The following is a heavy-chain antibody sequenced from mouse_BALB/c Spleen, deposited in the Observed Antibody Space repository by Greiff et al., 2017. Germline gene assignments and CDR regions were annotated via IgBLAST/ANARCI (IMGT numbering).Heavy chain of an antibody. Sequence: VQLQQSGAELVRPGTSVKVSCKASGYAFTNYLIEWVKQRPGQGLEWIGVINPGSGGTNYNEKFKGKATLTADKSSSTAYIQLSSLTSDDSAVYFCSRDGYYGFAYWGQGTLVTVSA. V-gene: IGHV1-54*03. CDR1: GYAFTNYL. D-gene: IGHD2-3*01. CDR2: INPGSGGT. J-gene: IGHJ3*01. CDR3: SRDGYYGFAY.